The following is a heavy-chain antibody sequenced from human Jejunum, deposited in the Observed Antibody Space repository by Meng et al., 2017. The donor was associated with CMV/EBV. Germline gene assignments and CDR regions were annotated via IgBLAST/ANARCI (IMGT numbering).Heavy chain of an antibody. CDR2: IKPDGTEQ. CDR3: VKDINSGFYFTY. D-gene: IGHD1-26*01. J-gene: IGHJ4*02. Sequence: APGFTLINNGMCWGRQAPGKGLEWVANIKPDGTEQPYVGSVRCRFTISRDNAKNSLYLQMNSLRVEDTAVYYCVKDINSGFYFTYWGQGTRVTVSS. CDR1: GFTLINNG. V-gene: IGHV3-7*01.